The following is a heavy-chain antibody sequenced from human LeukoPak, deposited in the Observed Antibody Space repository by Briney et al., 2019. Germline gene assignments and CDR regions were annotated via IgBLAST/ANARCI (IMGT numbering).Heavy chain of an antibody. J-gene: IGHJ4*02. V-gene: IGHV4-39*07. CDR1: GGSISSSSYY. CDR2: IYYSGST. CDR3: ARDLGSGSYEVEY. D-gene: IGHD3-10*01. Sequence: SETLSLTCTVSGGSISSSSYYWGWIRQPPGKGLEWIGSIYYSGSTYYNPSLKSRVTISVDTSKNQFSLKLTSVTAADTAVYYCARDLGSGSYEVEYWGQGTLVTVSS.